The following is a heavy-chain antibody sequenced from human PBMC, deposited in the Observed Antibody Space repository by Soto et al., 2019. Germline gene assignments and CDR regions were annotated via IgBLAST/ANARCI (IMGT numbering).Heavy chain of an antibody. CDR1: GGSISSSSYY. Sequence: TLSLTCTVSGGSISSSSYYWGWIRQPPGKGLEWIGSIYYSGSTYYNPSLKSRVTISVENQFSLKLSSVTAADTAVYYCAKGGSGSYSNAFDIWGQGTMVTVSS. D-gene: IGHD3-10*01. CDR3: AKGGSGSYSNAFDI. CDR2: IYYSGST. V-gene: IGHV4-39*01. J-gene: IGHJ3*02.